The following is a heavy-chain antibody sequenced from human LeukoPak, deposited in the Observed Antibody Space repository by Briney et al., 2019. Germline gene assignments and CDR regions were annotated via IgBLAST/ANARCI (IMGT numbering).Heavy chain of an antibody. V-gene: IGHV4-34*01. D-gene: IGHD3-10*01. CDR1: GGSFSGYY. Sequence: SETLSLTCAVYGGSFSGYYWSWIRQPPGKGLEWIGEINHSGSTNYNPSLKSRVTISVDTSKNQFSLKLSSVTAADTAVYYCARGTTEKYGSGSPNWFDPWGQGTLVTVSS. CDR3: ARGTTEKYGSGSPNWFDP. J-gene: IGHJ5*02. CDR2: INHSGST.